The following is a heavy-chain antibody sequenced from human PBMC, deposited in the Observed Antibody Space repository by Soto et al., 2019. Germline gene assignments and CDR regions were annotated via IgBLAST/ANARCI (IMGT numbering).Heavy chain of an antibody. CDR2: IGDDGRD. CDR3: AIIPPIEVAGPDY. V-gene: IGHV4-39*02. Sequence: SETLSLTCTVSGGSISGSPYHWVWIRQPPGKGLQWIGSIGDDGRDYYNPSLTGRATLFVDTSKNHFSLNLNSVTAADTAVYYCAIIPPIEVAGPDYWGQGTLVTVSS. CDR1: GGSISGSPYH. D-gene: IGHD6-19*01. J-gene: IGHJ4*02.